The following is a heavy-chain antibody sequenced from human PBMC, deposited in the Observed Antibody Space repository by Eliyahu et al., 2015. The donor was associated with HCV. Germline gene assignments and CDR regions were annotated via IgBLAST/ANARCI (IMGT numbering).Heavy chain of an antibody. Sequence: QVQLQESGPGLVKPSQTLSLTCTXSGGSISSGGYYWSWXRQHPGKGLEWIGYIYYSGSTYYNPSLKSRVTISVDTSKNQFSLKLSSVTAADTAVYYCARVKDYGDYVGYFDYWGQGTLVTVSS. CDR1: GGSISSGGYY. CDR3: ARVKDYGDYVGYFDY. D-gene: IGHD4-17*01. J-gene: IGHJ4*02. CDR2: IYYSGST. V-gene: IGHV4-31*03.